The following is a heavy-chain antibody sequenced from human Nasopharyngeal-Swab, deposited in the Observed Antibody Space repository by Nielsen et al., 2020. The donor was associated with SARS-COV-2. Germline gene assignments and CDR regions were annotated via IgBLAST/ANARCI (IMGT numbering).Heavy chain of an antibody. CDR2: INPSGGST. V-gene: IGHV1-46*03. D-gene: IGHD6-13*01. CDR1: GYTFTSYY. J-gene: IGHJ6*02. Sequence: ASVKVSCKASGYTFTSYYMHWVRQAPGQGLGWMGIINPSGGSTSYAQKFQGRVTMTRDTSTSTVYMELSSLRSEDTAVYYCGSSSWYNYYGMDVWGQGTTVTVSS. CDR3: GSSSWYNYYGMDV.